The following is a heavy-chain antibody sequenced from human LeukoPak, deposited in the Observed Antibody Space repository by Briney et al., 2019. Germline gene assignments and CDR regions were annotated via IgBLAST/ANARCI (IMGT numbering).Heavy chain of an antibody. J-gene: IGHJ4*02. CDR3: AGDSGVVVVPAAINV. D-gene: IGHD2-2*02. Sequence: ASVKVSCKASGYTFTSYGISRVRQAPGQGLEWMGWISAYNGNTNYAQKLQGRVTMTTDTSTSTAYMELRSLRSDDTAVYYCAGDSGVVVVPAAINVWGQGTLVTVSS. CDR1: GYTFTSYG. CDR2: ISAYNGNT. V-gene: IGHV1-18*01.